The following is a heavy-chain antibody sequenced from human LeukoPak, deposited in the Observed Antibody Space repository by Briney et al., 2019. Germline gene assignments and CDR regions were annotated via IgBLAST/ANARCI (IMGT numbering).Heavy chain of an antibody. J-gene: IGHJ4*02. D-gene: IGHD6-6*01. CDR3: ARGSIAVPLVDY. CDR2: IIPIFGTA. V-gene: IGHV1-69*13. Sequence: SVTVSCKASGGTFSSYAISWVRQAPGQGLEWMGGIIPIFGTANYAQKFQGRVTITADESTSTAYMELSSLRSEDTAVYYCARGSIAVPLVDYWGQGTLVTVSS. CDR1: GGTFSSYA.